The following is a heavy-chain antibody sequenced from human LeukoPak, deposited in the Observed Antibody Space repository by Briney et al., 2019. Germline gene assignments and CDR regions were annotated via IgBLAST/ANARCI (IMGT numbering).Heavy chain of an antibody. V-gene: IGHV3-48*02. Sequence: PGGSLRLSCEASGFTFSAYAMTWVRQAPGKGLEWVSYISSSSSTIYYADSVKGRFTIPRDNANNSLYLQMNSLRDEDTAVYHCASQDSGSYYSFGYWGQGTLVTVSS. D-gene: IGHD3-10*01. CDR2: ISSSSSTI. CDR1: GFTFSAYA. J-gene: IGHJ4*02. CDR3: ASQDSGSYYSFGY.